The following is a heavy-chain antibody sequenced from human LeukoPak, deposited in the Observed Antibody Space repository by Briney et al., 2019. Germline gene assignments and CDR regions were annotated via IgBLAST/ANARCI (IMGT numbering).Heavy chain of an antibody. Sequence: SETLSLTCAVYGGSFSGYYWSWIRQPPGKGLEWIGEIYHSGSTNYNPSLKSRVTISVDKSKNQFSLKLSSATAADTAVYYCARVIAAAGFYYFDYWGQGTLVTVSS. J-gene: IGHJ4*02. CDR1: GGSFSGYY. CDR2: IYHSGST. V-gene: IGHV4-34*01. D-gene: IGHD6-13*01. CDR3: ARVIAAAGFYYFDY.